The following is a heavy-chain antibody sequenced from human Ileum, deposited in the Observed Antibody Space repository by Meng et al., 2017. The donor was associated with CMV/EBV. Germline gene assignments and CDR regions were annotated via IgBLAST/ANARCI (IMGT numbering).Heavy chain of an antibody. CDR2: ISSNGGST. V-gene: IGHV3-64*02. Sequence: GESLKISCAASGFTFSSYAMHWVRQAPGKGLEYVSAISSNGGSTYYADSVKGKFTISRDNSKNTLYLQMGSLRAEDMAVYYCARSVVVPAASDYWGQGTLVTGSS. J-gene: IGHJ4*02. D-gene: IGHD2-2*01. CDR3: ARSVVVPAASDY. CDR1: GFTFSSYA.